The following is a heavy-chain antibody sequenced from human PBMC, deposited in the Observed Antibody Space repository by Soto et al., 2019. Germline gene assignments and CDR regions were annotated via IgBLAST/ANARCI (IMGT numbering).Heavy chain of an antibody. CDR3: ARDTPSSGYYGFDP. Sequence: ASVKVSCKASGYTFTSYDINWVRQATGQGLEWMGWMNPNSGNTAYAQKFQGRVTMTRNTSISTAYMELSSLRSEDTAVYYCARDTPSSGYYGFDPWGQGTLVTVSS. J-gene: IGHJ5*02. CDR1: GYTFTSYD. V-gene: IGHV1-8*01. D-gene: IGHD3-22*01. CDR2: MNPNSGNT.